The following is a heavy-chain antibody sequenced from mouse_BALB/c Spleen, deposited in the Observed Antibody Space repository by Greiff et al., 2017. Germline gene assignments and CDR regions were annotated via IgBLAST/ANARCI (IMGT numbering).Heavy chain of an antibody. CDR2: ISSGGSYT. J-gene: IGHJ3*01. D-gene: IGHD2-4*01. CDR3: SRRGGYDDDLSY. Sequence: EVQLQESGGDLVKPGGSLKLSCAASGFTFSSYGMSWVRQTPDKRLEWVATISSGGSYTYYPDSVKGRFTISRDNAKNTLYLQMSSLKSEDTAMSYCSRRGGYDDDLSYWGQGTLVTVSA. V-gene: IGHV5-6*01. CDR1: GFTFSSYG.